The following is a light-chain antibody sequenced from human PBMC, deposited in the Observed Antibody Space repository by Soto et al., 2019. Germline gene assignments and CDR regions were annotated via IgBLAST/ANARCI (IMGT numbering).Light chain of an antibody. Sequence: EIVMTQSPATLSVSPGERATLSCRASQSVSSNLAWHQQKPGQAPRLLIYGASTRATGIPARFSGSGSGTEFTLTISSLQSEAFAVYYCQQYNNWPGVFFGGGTKVEIK. CDR2: GAS. V-gene: IGKV3-15*01. CDR1: QSVSSN. J-gene: IGKJ4*01. CDR3: QQYNNWPGVF.